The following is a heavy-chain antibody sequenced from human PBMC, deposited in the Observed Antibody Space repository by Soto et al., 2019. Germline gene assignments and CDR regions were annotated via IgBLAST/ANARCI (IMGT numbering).Heavy chain of an antibody. D-gene: IGHD3-22*01. CDR2: IHNSGST. CDR3: TADYYDSRGAPPVY. J-gene: IGHJ4*02. Sequence: SETLSLTCTVSGGSISSSSNYWGWIRQPPGKGLEWIGSIHNSGSTYYNPSLKSRVTLSVDTSKNQFSVKLSSVTAADRAVYFCTADYYDSRGAPPVYWCQGALVTVSS. CDR1: GGSISSSSNY. V-gene: IGHV4-39*01.